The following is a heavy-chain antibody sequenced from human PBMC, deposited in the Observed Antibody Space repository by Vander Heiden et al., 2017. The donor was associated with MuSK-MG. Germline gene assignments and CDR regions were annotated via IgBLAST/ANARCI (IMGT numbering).Heavy chain of an antibody. V-gene: IGHV6-1*01. J-gene: IGHJ5*02. D-gene: IGHD6-19*01. CDR2: TYYRSKWYN. CDR3: AKGVSSGWYVAYNWFDP. Sequence: QVQLQQSGPGLVKPSQTLSLTCAISGDSVSSNSAAWNWIRQSPSRGLEWLGRTYYRSKWYNDYAVSVKSRITINPDTSKNQFSLQLNSVTPEDTAVYYCAKGVSSGWYVAYNWFDPWGQGTLVTVSS. CDR1: GDSVSSNSAA.